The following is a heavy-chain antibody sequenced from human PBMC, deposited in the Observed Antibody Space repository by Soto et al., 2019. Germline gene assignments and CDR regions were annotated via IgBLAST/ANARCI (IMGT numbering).Heavy chain of an antibody. J-gene: IGHJ4*02. CDR3: ARHSGSDREGFDS. CDR2: IYPGDSDT. D-gene: IGHD1-26*01. Sequence: GESLKISCKGSGYSFTSYWIGWVRQMPGKGLEWMGIIYPGDSDTRYSPSFEGHVTISTDNSISTAYLHWSSLKASDTAIYYCARHSGSDREGFDSWGQGTQVTVSS. V-gene: IGHV5-51*01. CDR1: GYSFTSYW.